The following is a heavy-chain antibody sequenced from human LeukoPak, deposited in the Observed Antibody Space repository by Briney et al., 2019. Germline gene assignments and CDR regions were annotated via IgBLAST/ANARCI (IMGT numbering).Heavy chain of an antibody. Sequence: SVKVSCKASGGTFSSYAISWVRQAPGQGLEWMGGIIPIFGTANYAQKFQGRVTITADESTSTAYMELSSLRSEDTAVYYCAREKTRYSGLYYYGMDVWGQGTTVTVSS. CDR3: AREKTRYSGLYYYGMDV. D-gene: IGHD5-12*01. V-gene: IGHV1-69*13. J-gene: IGHJ6*02. CDR2: IIPIFGTA. CDR1: GGTFSSYA.